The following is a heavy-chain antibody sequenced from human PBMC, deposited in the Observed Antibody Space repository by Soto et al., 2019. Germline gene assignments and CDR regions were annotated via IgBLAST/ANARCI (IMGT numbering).Heavy chain of an antibody. CDR3: AKSVGYSDYDSLVTFDY. V-gene: IGHV3-23*01. CDR2: ISGSGGST. CDR1: GLTFGNYA. J-gene: IGHJ4*02. D-gene: IGHD5-12*01. Sequence: EVQLLESGGGLVQPGGSLRLSCAASGLTFGNYAMSWVRQAPGKGLEWVSAISGSGGSTYYADSVKGRFTISRDNSKDTMYLQMNSLTAEDTAVYYCAKSVGYSDYDSLVTFDYWGQGTLVTVSS.